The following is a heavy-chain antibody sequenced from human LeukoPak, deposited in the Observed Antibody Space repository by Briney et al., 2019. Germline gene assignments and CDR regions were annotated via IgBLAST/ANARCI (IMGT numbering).Heavy chain of an antibody. J-gene: IGHJ1*01. CDR3: AKASAYCGGDCYPFGEYFQH. CDR1: GVTFCSQA. Sequence: PVRLLRLSRTAAGVTFCSQAMSWIRRASANSLKWFSAVLGSGGSTYYADSVKGRFTISRDNSKNTLYLQMNSLRAKDTAVYYCAKASAYCGGDCYPFGEYFQHWGQGTLVTVSS. CDR2: VLGSGGST. D-gene: IGHD2-21*02. V-gene: IGHV3-23*01.